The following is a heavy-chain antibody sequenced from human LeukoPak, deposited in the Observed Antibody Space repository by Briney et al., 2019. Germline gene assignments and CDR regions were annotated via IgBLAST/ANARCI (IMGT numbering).Heavy chain of an antibody. Sequence: SETLSLTCTVSGDSTSTSNSYWGWIRQPPGKGLEWIGSIYYSGSTYYNPSLKSRVTISVDTSKNQFSLKLSSVTAADTAVYYCARPHSWYYHYMDVWGKGTTVTISS. CDR2: IYYSGST. J-gene: IGHJ6*03. V-gene: IGHV4-39*01. CDR1: GDSTSTSNSY. D-gene: IGHD6-6*01. CDR3: ARPHSWYYHYMDV.